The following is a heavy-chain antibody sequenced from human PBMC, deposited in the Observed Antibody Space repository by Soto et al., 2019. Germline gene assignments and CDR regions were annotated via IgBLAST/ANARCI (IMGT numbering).Heavy chain of an antibody. CDR3: ATMGTPATGLYFFDY. CDR1: GGSISSGNYY. D-gene: IGHD2-15*01. V-gene: IGHV4-30-4*01. Sequence: PSETLSLTCTVSGGSISSGNYYWSWIRQPPGKGLEWIGFISYSGSTYYSTSLKSRVTISVDTSKSQFSLNLSSVTAADTAVYYCATMGTPATGLYFFDYWGQGSLVTVSS. CDR2: ISYSGST. J-gene: IGHJ4*02.